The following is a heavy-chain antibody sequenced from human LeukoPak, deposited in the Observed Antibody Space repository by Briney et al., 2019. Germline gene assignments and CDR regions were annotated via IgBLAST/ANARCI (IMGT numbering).Heavy chain of an antibody. V-gene: IGHV3-48*04. D-gene: IGHD1-26*01. Sequence: GSLRLSCAASGFSFSSYSMNWVRQAPGKGLEWVSYISHTGSTMSYADSVKGRFTISRDNARNSLYLQMNSLRAEDTAVYYCAKWMRELLNYYYYYMDVWGKGTTVTVSS. CDR3: AKWMRELLNYYYYYMDV. CDR2: ISHTGSTM. J-gene: IGHJ6*03. CDR1: GFSFSSYS.